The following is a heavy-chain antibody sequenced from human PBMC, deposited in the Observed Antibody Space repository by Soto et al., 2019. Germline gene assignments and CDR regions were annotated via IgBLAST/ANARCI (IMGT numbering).Heavy chain of an antibody. CDR1: GDTFSSYW. CDR3: ARHAERYYYDSSGYYNFDY. D-gene: IGHD3-22*01. J-gene: IGHJ4*02. V-gene: IGHV5-51*01. CDR2: IYPGDSDT. Sequence: GESLKISCQGSGDTFSSYWIGWVRQMPGKGLEWMGIIYPGDSDTRYSPSFQGQVTISADKSISTAYLQWSSLKASDTAMYYCARHAERYYYDSSGYYNFDYWGQGTLVTVSS.